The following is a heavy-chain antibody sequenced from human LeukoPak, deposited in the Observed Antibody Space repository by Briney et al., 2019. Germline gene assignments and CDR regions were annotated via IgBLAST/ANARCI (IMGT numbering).Heavy chain of an antibody. V-gene: IGHV4-61*02. Sequence: PSQTLSLTCTVSGNSISSGDNYWSWIRQPAGKGLEWIGRIYTSGGTNYNPSLKSRVTISVDTSKNQFSLKLSSVTAADTAVYYCARGGSYYGYNYWGQGTLVTVSS. CDR2: IYTSGGT. D-gene: IGHD1-26*01. CDR3: ARGGSYYGYNY. CDR1: GNSISSGDNY. J-gene: IGHJ4*02.